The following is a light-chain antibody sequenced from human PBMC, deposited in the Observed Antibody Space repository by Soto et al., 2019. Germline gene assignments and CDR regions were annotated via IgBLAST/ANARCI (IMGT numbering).Light chain of an antibody. V-gene: IGKV3D-15*01. J-gene: IGKJ2*01. CDR3: QQYNNWPHT. Sequence: DMAMALSPSTLSVSAGERATLSFRASQSVSSDLAWYQQKPGQAPRLLIFGASTRATGIPVRFSGSGSGTEFTLTISSLQSEDFAIYTCQQYNNWPHTLGQGTKVDXK. CDR2: GAS. CDR1: QSVSSD.